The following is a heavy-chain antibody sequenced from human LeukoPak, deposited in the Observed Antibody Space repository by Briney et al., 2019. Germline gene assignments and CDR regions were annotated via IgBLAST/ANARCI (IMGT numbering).Heavy chain of an antibody. D-gene: IGHD1-7*01. CDR1: GFTFDDYG. Sequence: GGSLRLSCAASGFTFDDYGMSWVRQAPGKGLEWVSGINWNGGSTGYADSVKGRFTISRDNAKNSLYLQMNSLRAEDTAVYYCARVQGITGTTGYFDYWGQGTLVTVSS. J-gene: IGHJ4*02. V-gene: IGHV3-20*04. CDR2: INWNGGST. CDR3: ARVQGITGTTGYFDY.